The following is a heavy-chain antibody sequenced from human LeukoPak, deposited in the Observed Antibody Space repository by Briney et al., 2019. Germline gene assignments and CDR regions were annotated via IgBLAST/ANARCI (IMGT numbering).Heavy chain of an antibody. CDR1: GFTFSSYS. J-gene: IGHJ4*02. D-gene: IGHD6-6*01. CDR3: ARGGIAARRDFGY. V-gene: IGHV3-21*01. CDR2: ISSSSSYI. Sequence: GSLRLSCAASGFTFSSYSMNWVRQAPGKGLEWVSSISSSSSYIYYADSVKGRFTISRDNAKNSLYLQMNSLRAEDTAVYYCARGGIAARRDFGYWGQGTLVTVSS.